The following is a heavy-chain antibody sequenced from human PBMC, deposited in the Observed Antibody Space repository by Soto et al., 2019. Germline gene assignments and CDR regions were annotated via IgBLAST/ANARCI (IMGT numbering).Heavy chain of an antibody. CDR3: ARGYDVVRVPVAIRVGYFDH. CDR2: ISATGSDI. V-gene: IGHV3-21*01. J-gene: IGHJ4*02. Sequence: DLVESGGGLAKPGGALRLSCTDSGFTFSSHTTNWVRQAPGKGLECVSSISATGSDIYYGDSVMGRFTISRDNAKNSLYLQLNHLRVEDTAVYYCARGYDVVRVPVAIRVGYFDHWGQGTVVTVSS. D-gene: IGHD3-16*01. CDR1: GFTFSSHT.